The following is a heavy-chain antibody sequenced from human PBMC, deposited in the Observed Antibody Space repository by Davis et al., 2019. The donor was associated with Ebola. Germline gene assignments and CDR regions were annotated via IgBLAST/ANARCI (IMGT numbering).Heavy chain of an antibody. CDR2: INNDGSST. D-gene: IGHD6-13*01. J-gene: IGHJ4*02. V-gene: IGHV3-74*01. Sequence: PGGSLRLSCAASGFTFSRHWMHWVRQAPGKGLVWVSRINNDGSSTTYADSVKGRFTISRDNAKNTLHLQMNSLRAEDTAVYYCARERFHAAARMIDYWGQGTLITVSS. CDR1: GFTFSRHW. CDR3: ARERFHAAARMIDY.